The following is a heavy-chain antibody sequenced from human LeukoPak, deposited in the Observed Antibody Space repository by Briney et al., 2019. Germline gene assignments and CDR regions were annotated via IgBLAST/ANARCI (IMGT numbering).Heavy chain of an antibody. CDR2: ITWNRDNI. Sequence: PGRSLRPSCTVSGFTFDDYAMHWVRHTPGKGLEWVAGITWNRDNIGYGDSVKGRFTISRDNVKNVLYLQMNSLRPEDTALYYCAKDLSSAITSALVLDVWGQGTTV. J-gene: IGHJ6*02. CDR3: AKDLSSAITSALVLDV. CDR1: GFTFDDYA. V-gene: IGHV3-9*01. D-gene: IGHD3-22*01.